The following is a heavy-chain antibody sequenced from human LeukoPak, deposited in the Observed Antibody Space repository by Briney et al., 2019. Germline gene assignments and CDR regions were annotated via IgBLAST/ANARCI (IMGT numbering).Heavy chain of an antibody. Sequence: PGRSLRLSCAASGFTFSSYGMHWVRQAPGKGLEWVAVIWYDGSNKYYADSVKGRFTISRDNSKNTLYLQMNSLRAEDTAVYYCVRDSLYGDYWSPFDYWGQGTLVTVSS. J-gene: IGHJ4*02. V-gene: IGHV3-33*01. D-gene: IGHD4-17*01. CDR1: GFTFSSYG. CDR2: IWYDGSNK. CDR3: VRDSLYGDYWSPFDY.